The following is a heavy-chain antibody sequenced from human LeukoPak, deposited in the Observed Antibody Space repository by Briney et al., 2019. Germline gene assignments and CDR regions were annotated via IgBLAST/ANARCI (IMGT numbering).Heavy chain of an antibody. CDR1: VGSFSGYH. D-gene: IGHD1-26*01. J-gene: IGHJ5*02. Sequence: SETLSLTCAVYVGSFSGYHWNWIRQPPGKGPEWIGEVNESGGTNINPSLRSRVILSVDPSMNQFSLKLISVTAADPGVYYCARGQGATVPKVGKNWFDPWGHGTRVIVSP. CDR2: VNESGGT. CDR3: ARGQGATVPKVGKNWFDP. V-gene: IGHV4-34*01.